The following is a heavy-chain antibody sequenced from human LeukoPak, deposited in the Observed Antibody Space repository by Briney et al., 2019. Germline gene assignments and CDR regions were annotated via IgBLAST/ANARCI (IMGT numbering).Heavy chain of an antibody. CDR3: ASWVGEDEMATIFGY. CDR2: INPIFRTP. CDR1: GGTFSNSA. V-gene: IGHV1-69*01. J-gene: IGHJ4*02. Sequence: SVKVSCKASGGTFSNSAISWVRQAPGQGLEWMGGINPIFRTPNYAQKFQGRVTITADESTSTAYVELSSLRSEDTAVYYCASWVGEDEMATIFGYWGQGTLVTVSS. D-gene: IGHD5-24*01.